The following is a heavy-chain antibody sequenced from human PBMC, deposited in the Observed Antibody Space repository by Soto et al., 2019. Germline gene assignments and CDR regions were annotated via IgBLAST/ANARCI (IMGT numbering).Heavy chain of an antibody. Sequence: ASVKVSCKASAYTFTRSEISWVRQAPGQGLEWMGWISTYNGDTNYAQTFQGRVTMTTDTSTSTVHMEVRSLRSDDTAVYYCAREGVAAYYYYGMDVWGQGTPVTVSS. J-gene: IGHJ6*02. CDR1: AYTFTRSE. V-gene: IGHV1-18*01. CDR2: ISTYNGDT. D-gene: IGHD5-12*01. CDR3: AREGVAAYYYYGMDV.